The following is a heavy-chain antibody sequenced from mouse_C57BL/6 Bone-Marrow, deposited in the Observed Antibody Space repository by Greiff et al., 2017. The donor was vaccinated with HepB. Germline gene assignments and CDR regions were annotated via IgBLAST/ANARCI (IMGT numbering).Heavy chain of an antibody. Sequence: DVQLQESGPGMVKPSQSLSLTCTVTGYSITSGYDWHWIRHFPGNKLEWMGYISYSGSTNYNPSLKSRISITHDTSKNHFFLKLNSVTTEDTATYYCALGSSSYYFDYWGQGTTLTVSS. J-gene: IGHJ2*01. V-gene: IGHV3-1*01. CDR1: GYSITSGYD. CDR2: ISYSGST. CDR3: ALGSSSYYFDY. D-gene: IGHD1-1*01.